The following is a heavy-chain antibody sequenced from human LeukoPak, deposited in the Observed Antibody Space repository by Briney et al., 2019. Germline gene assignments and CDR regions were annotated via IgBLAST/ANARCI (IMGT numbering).Heavy chain of an antibody. Sequence: RASVKVSCKASGGTFSSYAISWVRQAPGQGLEWMGRIIPILGIANYAQKFQGRVTTTADKSTSTAYMELSSLRSEDTAVYYCARHILTGYYAIDYWGQGTLVTVSS. J-gene: IGHJ4*02. CDR2: IIPILGIA. V-gene: IGHV1-69*04. CDR1: GGTFSSYA. CDR3: ARHILTGYYAIDY. D-gene: IGHD3-9*01.